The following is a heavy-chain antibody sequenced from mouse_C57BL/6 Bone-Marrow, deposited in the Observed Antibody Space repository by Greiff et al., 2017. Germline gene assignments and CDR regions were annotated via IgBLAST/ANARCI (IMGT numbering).Heavy chain of an antibody. J-gene: IGHJ2*01. CDR2: IRLKSDNYTT. CDR3: TGGGGSSLYYFDY. D-gene: IGHD1-1*01. CDR1: GFTFSNYW. V-gene: IGHV6-3*01. Sequence: EVKLEESGGGLVQPGGSMKLSCVASGFTFSNYWMNWVRQSPEKGLEWVAQIRLKSDNYTTHYAESVKGRFTISRDDSKSSVYLQMNNLRAEDTGIYYCTGGGGSSLYYFDYWGQGTTLTVSS.